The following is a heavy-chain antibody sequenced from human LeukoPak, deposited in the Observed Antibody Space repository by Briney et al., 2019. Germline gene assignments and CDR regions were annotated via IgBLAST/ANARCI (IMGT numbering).Heavy chain of an antibody. D-gene: IGHD2-21*01. Sequence: GSLRLSCSASGLTFSTYAMHWVRQAPGKGLEWIGYIYSSGRTNYNPSLESRVAISVDTSKNQFSLELSSVAAADTALYYCARGYSSFDYWDQGTLVTVSS. CDR2: IYSSGRT. V-gene: IGHV4-59*01. J-gene: IGHJ4*02. CDR1: GLTFSTYA. CDR3: ARGYSSFDY.